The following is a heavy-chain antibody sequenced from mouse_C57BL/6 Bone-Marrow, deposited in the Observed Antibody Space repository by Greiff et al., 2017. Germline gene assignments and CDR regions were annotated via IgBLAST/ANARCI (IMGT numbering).Heavy chain of an antibody. J-gene: IGHJ2*01. CDR2: IDPENGDT. V-gene: IGHV14-4*01. Sequence: EVQLQQSGAELVRPGASVKLSCTASGFNIKDDYMHWVKQRPEQGLEWIGWIDPENGDTEYASKFQGKATITADTSSNTAYLQLSSLTSEDTAVYYCTSTTVVEDYWGQGTTRTVSS. D-gene: IGHD1-1*01. CDR3: TSTTVVEDY. CDR1: GFNIKDDY.